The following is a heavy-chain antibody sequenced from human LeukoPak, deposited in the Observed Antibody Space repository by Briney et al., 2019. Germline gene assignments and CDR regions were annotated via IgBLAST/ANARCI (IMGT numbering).Heavy chain of an antibody. V-gene: IGHV4-59*08. CDR2: IYYSGST. CDR1: GGSISSYY. J-gene: IGHJ4*02. D-gene: IGHD6-13*01. CDR3: ARRVISSWYVDY. Sequence: PSETLSLTCTVSGGSISSYYWSWIRQLPGKRLEWIGYIYYSGSTNYNPSLKSRVTMSVDTSKNQFSLRLTSVTAADTAVYYCARRVISSWYVDYWGQGTLVTVSS.